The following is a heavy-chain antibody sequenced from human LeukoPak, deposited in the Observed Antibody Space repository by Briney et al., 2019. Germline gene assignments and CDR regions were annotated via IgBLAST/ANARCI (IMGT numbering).Heavy chain of an antibody. V-gene: IGHV3-74*01. D-gene: IGHD3-3*01. CDR3: ASLRFLEWLDY. J-gene: IGHJ4*02. CDR1: GFTFSSYW. Sequence: PGGSLRLSCAASGFTFSSYWMHWARQAPGKGLVWVSRINSDGSSTSYADSVKGRFTISRDNAKNTLYLQMNSLRAEDTAVYYCASLRFLEWLDYWGQGTLVTVSS. CDR2: INSDGSST.